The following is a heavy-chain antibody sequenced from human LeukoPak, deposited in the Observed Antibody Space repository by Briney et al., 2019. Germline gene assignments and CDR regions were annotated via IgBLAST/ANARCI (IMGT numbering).Heavy chain of an antibody. CDR3: ASTRGYYSYYFDY. CDR1: AGSMSSYY. CDR2: IYYSGST. Sequence: SETLSLTCTCSAGSMSSYYWSWIRQPPGKGLEWIGYIYYSGSTDYNPSLKSRVTISVDTSKNQFSLKLSSVTAADTAVYYCASTRGYYSYYFDYWGQGTLVTVSS. J-gene: IGHJ4*02. D-gene: IGHD3-10*01. V-gene: IGHV4-59*08.